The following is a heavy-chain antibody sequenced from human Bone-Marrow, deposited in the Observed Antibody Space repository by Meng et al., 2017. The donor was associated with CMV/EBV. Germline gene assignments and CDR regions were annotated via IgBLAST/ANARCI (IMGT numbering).Heavy chain of an antibody. CDR1: ETWTSDG. CDR2: SNAYNGNT. D-gene: IGHD3-16*02. CDR3: ARDGGFTFGGVILLGY. Sequence: ETWTSDGRGWVRKAHGQGLEWMGWSNAYNGNTNYAQKQQGRVTMNKDTSKSTAYMELRSLRSDDTAVYYCARDGGFTFGGVILLGYWGQGTLVTVSS. V-gene: IGHV1-18*01. J-gene: IGHJ4*02.